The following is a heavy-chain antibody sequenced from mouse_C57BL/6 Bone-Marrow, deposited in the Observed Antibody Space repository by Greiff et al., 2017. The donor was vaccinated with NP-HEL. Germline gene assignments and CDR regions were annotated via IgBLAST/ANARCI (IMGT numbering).Heavy chain of an antibody. CDR3: ARKGDYRLAMDY. J-gene: IGHJ4*01. CDR1: GFNIKDYY. CDR2: IDPEDGET. D-gene: IGHD5-5*01. Sequence: VQLKESGAELVKPGASVKLSCTASGFNIKDYYMHWVKQRTEQGLEWIGRIDPEDGETKYAPKFQGKATMTADTSSNTAYLQLSSLTSEDTAVYYCARKGDYRLAMDYWGQGTSVTVSS. V-gene: IGHV14-2*01.